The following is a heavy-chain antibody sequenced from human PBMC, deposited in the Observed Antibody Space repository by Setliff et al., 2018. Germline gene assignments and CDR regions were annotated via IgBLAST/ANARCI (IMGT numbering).Heavy chain of an antibody. CDR3: ARGGAKYYFDY. V-gene: IGHV4-61*09. Sequence: TSETLSLTCTVSGGSISSGSYYWSWIRQPAGKGLEWIGHIYTSGSTNYNPSLKSRVTISVDTTKNQFSLKLSSVTAADTAVYYCARGGAKYYFDYWGQGTLVTVSS. CDR2: IYTSGST. J-gene: IGHJ4*02. D-gene: IGHD1-26*01. CDR1: GGSISSGSYY.